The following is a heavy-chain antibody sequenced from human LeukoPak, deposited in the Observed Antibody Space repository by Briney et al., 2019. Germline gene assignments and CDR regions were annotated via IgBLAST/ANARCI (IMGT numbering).Heavy chain of an antibody. CDR3: ARDRALITIPSDGAFDI. CDR1: GYTFTSYG. CDR2: ISAYNGNT. Sequence: GASVKVSCKASGYTFTSYGISWVRQAPGQGLEWMGWISAYNGNTNYAQKLQGRVTMTTDTSTSTAYMELRSLRSDDTAVYYCARDRALITIPSDGAFDIWGQGTMVTVSS. J-gene: IGHJ3*02. V-gene: IGHV1-18*01. D-gene: IGHD3-3*01.